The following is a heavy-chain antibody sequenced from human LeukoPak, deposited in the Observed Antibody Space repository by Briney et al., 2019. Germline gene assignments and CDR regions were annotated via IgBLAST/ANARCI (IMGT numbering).Heavy chain of an antibody. CDR1: GGSISSYY. V-gene: IGHV4-59*01. CDR2: IYYGGST. CDR3: ARGSGYDFDY. J-gene: IGHJ4*02. Sequence: KSSETLSLTCTVSGGSISSYYWSWIRQPPGKGLEWIGYIYYGGSTNYNPSLKSRVTISVDTSKNQFSLKLSSVTAADTAVYYCARGSGYDFDYWGQGTLVTVSS. D-gene: IGHD5-12*01.